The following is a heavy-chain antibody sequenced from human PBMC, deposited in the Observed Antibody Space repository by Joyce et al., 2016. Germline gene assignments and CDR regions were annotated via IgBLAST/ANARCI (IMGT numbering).Heavy chain of an antibody. CDR3: VRGFDSSGYYYAPDAFDV. V-gene: IGHV4-34*02. Sequence: QVQLQQWGAGLLKPSETLSLTCAVYGGSFSVSFWTWIRQSPGKGLEWMGEISHGGRTNYNPSLESRVTISIDTSKTQFSLNLTSMTAADTAVYYCVRGFDSSGYYYAPDAFDVWGQGTKVTVSS. CDR2: ISHGGRT. D-gene: IGHD3-22*01. J-gene: IGHJ3*01. CDR1: GGSFSVSF.